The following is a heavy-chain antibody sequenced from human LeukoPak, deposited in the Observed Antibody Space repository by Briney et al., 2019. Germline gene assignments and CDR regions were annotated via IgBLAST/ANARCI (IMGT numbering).Heavy chain of an antibody. Sequence: GASVKVSCKASGNTFIGYWIHWVRQAPGQGLEWMGGIIPVFGTANYVQKFQDRVTITADESTSTAYMELSSLRSEDTAVYYCAGRTYYYDTSYYYYAPFDYWGQGTLVTVSS. V-gene: IGHV1-69*13. D-gene: IGHD3-22*01. J-gene: IGHJ4*02. CDR2: IIPVFGTA. CDR3: AGRTYYYDTSYYYYAPFDY. CDR1: GNTFIGYW.